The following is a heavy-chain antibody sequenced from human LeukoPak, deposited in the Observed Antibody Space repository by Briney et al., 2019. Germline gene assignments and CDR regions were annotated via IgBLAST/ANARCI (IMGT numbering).Heavy chain of an antibody. J-gene: IGHJ4*02. Sequence: ASVKVSCKTSGYMFTGYYIHWVRQVPGQGPEWMGWINCNSGDTDYAQKFQARVTMARDTSMNTAYMELRSLKSDDTAIYYCARGGHGNGWFEFDYWGQGTLVTVSS. D-gene: IGHD6-19*01. V-gene: IGHV1-2*02. CDR1: GYMFTGYY. CDR2: INCNSGDT. CDR3: ARGGHGNGWFEFDY.